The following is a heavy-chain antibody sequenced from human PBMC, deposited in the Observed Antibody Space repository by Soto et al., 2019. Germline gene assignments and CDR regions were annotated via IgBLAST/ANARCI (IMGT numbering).Heavy chain of an antibody. CDR2: IYYSGST. D-gene: IGHD6-13*01. CDR1: GGSISSYY. CDR3: ARERTGYSSSRYSGLDP. Sequence: NPSETLSLTCTVSGGSISSYYWSWIRQPPGKGLEWIGYIYYSGSTNYNPSLKSRVTISVDTSKNQFSLKLSSVTAADTAVYYCARERTGYSSSRYSGLDPWGQGAVVTVSS. J-gene: IGHJ5*02. V-gene: IGHV4-59*12.